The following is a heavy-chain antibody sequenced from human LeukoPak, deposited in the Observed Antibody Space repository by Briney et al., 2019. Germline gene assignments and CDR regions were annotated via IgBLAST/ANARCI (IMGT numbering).Heavy chain of an antibody. CDR2: FDPEDGET. Sequence: GASVKVSCKVSGYTLTELSMHWVRQAPGKGLEWMGGFDPEDGETIYAQKFQGRVTMTEDTSTDTAYMELSSLRSEDTAVYYCATVGLYYKACSGCYDYWGQGTLVTVSS. V-gene: IGHV1-24*01. D-gene: IGHD2-8*01. CDR3: ATVGLYYKACSGCYDY. CDR1: GYTLTELS. J-gene: IGHJ4*02.